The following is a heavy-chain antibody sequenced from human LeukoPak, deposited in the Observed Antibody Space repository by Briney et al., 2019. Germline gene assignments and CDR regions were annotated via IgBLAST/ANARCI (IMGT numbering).Heavy chain of an antibody. J-gene: IGHJ4*02. CDR3: ARVRRTNYYDSSGLFDY. V-gene: IGHV4-59*01. CDR2: IYYSGST. Sequence: PSETLSLTCTVSGGSISSYYWSWIRQPPGKGLEWIGYIYYSGSTNYNPSLKSRVTISVDTSKNQFSLKLSSVTAADTAVYYCARVRRTNYYDSSGLFDYWGQGTLVTVSS. CDR1: GGSISSYY. D-gene: IGHD3-22*01.